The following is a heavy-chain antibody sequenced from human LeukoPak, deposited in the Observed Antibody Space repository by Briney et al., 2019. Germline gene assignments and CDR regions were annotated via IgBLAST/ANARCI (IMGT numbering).Heavy chain of an antibody. V-gene: IGHV1-24*01. J-gene: IGHJ5*02. CDR1: RYTLTELS. CDR2: FDPEDGET. D-gene: IGHD2-2*01. CDR3: ATDRRYCSSTSCYVWFDP. Sequence: ASVKVSCKVSRYTLTELSMHWVRQAPGKGLEWMGGFDPEDGETIYAQKFQGRVTMTEDTSTDTAYMELSRLRSEDTAVYYCATDRRYCSSTSCYVWFDPWGQGTLVTVSS.